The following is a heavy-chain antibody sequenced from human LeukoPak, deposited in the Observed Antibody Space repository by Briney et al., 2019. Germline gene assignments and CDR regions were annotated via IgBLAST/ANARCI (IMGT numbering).Heavy chain of an antibody. J-gene: IGHJ5*02. Sequence: PSETLSLTCAVYGGSFSGYYWSWIRQPPGKGLEWIGEINHSGSTNYNPSLKSRVTIPVDTSKNQFSLKLSSVTAADTAVYYCARSYCSGGSCYSGWFDPWGQGTLVTVSS. D-gene: IGHD2-15*01. CDR1: GGSFSGYY. CDR3: ARSYCSGGSCYSGWFDP. V-gene: IGHV4-34*01. CDR2: INHSGST.